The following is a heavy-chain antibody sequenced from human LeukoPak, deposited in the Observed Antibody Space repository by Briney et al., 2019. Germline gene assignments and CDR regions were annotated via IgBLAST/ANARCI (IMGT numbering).Heavy chain of an antibody. CDR3: ARSGYYVSSAYHPGWFDP. CDR1: GFTFTSSA. D-gene: IGHD3-22*01. Sequence: GTSVKVSCKASGFTFTSSAMQWVRQPRGQRLGWIGWIVVGSGNTNYAQKFQERVTITRDMSTSTAYMELSSLRSEDTAVYYCARSGYYVSSAYHPGWFDPWGQGTLVTVSS. J-gene: IGHJ5*02. CDR2: IVVGSGNT. V-gene: IGHV1-58*02.